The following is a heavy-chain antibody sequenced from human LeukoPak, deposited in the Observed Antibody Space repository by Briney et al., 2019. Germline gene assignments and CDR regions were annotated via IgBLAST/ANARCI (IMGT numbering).Heavy chain of an antibody. V-gene: IGHV1-8*01. D-gene: IGHD3-22*01. CDR2: MNPNSGNT. CDR1: GYTFTSHD. CDR3: ARGDYYDSSATFDY. J-gene: IGHJ4*02. Sequence: ASVNVSCKASGYTFTSHDINWVRQATGQGLEWMGWMNPNSGNTGYAQKFQGRVTMTRNTSISTAYMELSSLRSEDTAAYYCARGDYYDSSATFDYWGQGTLVTVSS.